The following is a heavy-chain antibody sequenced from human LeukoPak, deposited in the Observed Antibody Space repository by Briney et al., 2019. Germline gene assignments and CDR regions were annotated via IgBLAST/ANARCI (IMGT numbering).Heavy chain of an antibody. CDR1: GYSISSGYY. Sequence: SETLSLTCTVSGYSISSGYYWGWIRQPPGKGLEWIGSIYHSGSTYYNPSLKSRVTISVDTSKNQFPLKLSSVTAADTAVYYCARDGDRDYRREVSANKIDYWGQGTLVTVSS. D-gene: IGHD4-11*01. CDR2: IYHSGST. CDR3: ARDGDRDYRREVSANKIDY. J-gene: IGHJ4*02. V-gene: IGHV4-38-2*02.